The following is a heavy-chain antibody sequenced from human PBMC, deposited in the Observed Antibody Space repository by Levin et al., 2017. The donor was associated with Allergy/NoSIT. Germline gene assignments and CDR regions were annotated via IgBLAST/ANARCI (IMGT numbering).Heavy chain of an antibody. J-gene: IGHJ6*02. CDR3: ATGVAMTRENRHYYFFGVDV. CDR2: FDPEDGET. CDR1: GYTLTELS. D-gene: IGHD1-14*01. Sequence: ASVKVSCKVSGYTLTELSMHWVRQAPGKGLEWMGGFDPEDGETIYAQKFQGRVTMTEDTSTDTAYMELISLRSEDTAVYYCATGVAMTRENRHYYFFGVDVWGQGTTVTVSS. V-gene: IGHV1-24*01.